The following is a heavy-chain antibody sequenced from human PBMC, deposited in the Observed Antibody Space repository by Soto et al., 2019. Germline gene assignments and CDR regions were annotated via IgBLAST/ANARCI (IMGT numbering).Heavy chain of an antibody. CDR2: IKHDGSEK. V-gene: IGHV3-7*01. CDR1: GFTFSNRW. D-gene: IGHD1-26*01. Sequence: PGGSLRLSCEVSGFTFSNRWMNWVRQAPGRGLEWVANIKHDGSEKYHVDSVKGRFTISRDNAKKSLFLQMNSLRVEDTAVYYCLMGGGYWGQGTLVTVSS. J-gene: IGHJ4*02. CDR3: LMGGGY.